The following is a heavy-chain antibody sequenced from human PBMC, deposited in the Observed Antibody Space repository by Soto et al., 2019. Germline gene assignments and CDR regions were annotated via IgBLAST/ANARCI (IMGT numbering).Heavy chain of an antibody. D-gene: IGHD3-22*01. V-gene: IGHV3-23*01. CDR1: GFTFSNYA. J-gene: IGHJ4*02. Sequence: GGSLRLSCAASGFTFSNYAMSWVRQAPGKGLEWVSAISYNGRSTYYADSVKGRFTLSRDNSKNTLFMQMNSLRAEDTAVYYCAKGSSGSRPYYFDNWGQGTLVTVSS. CDR3: AKGSSGSRPYYFDN. CDR2: ISYNGRST.